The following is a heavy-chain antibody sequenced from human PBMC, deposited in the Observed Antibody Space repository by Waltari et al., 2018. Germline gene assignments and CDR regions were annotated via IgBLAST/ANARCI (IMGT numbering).Heavy chain of an antibody. Sequence: VQLVHSGSELKKPGASVKVSFKASGSSFTSYAMNWVRQAPGQGLEWMGGINPITGNPTYAQSFTGRFVFSVDTSASTAYLQISSLKAEDTAVYYCARPHGGSNYESFDPWGQGTLVTVSS. CDR1: GSSFTSYA. CDR2: INPITGNP. CDR3: ARPHGGSNYESFDP. J-gene: IGHJ5*02. D-gene: IGHD4-4*01. V-gene: IGHV7-4-1*02.